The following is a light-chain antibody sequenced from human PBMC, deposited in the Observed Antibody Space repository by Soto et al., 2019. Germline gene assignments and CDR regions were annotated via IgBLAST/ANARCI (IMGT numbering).Light chain of an antibody. V-gene: IGLV3-1*01. J-gene: IGLJ2*01. CDR3: QAWDSRV. Sequence: SYELTQPPSVSVSPGQTASITCSGDKLGDKYACWYQQKPGQSPVLVIYQDSKRPSGVPERFSGSNCGNTAALTVGGTQAMDETDYYCQAWDSRVLVGGTKLAVL. CDR2: QDS. CDR1: KLGDKY.